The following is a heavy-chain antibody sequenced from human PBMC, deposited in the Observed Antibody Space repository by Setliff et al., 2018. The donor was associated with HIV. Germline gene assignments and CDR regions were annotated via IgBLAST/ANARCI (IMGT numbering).Heavy chain of an antibody. Sequence: GGSLRLSCAASGFSFSNDVMHWVRQAPGKGLEWVAVISEDASTIFYVDSVKGRFTISRDNSGNTLYLQMNNLRPEDTAVYYCARKGYGSGHSDSFDIWGQGTMVTVSS. J-gene: IGHJ3*02. CDR2: ISEDASTI. D-gene: IGHD3-3*01. V-gene: IGHV3-30*03. CDR3: ARKGYGSGHSDSFDI. CDR1: GFSFSNDV.